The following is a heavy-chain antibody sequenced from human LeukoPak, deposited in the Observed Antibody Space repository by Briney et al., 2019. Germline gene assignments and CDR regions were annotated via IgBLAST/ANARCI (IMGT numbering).Heavy chain of an antibody. CDR3: AREPGGYSYGPLNY. CDR2: ISAYNGNT. CDR1: GYTFTSYG. V-gene: IGHV1-18*01. Sequence: ASVKVSCKASGYTFTSYGISWVRQAPGQGLEWMGWISAYNGNTNYARKLQGRVTMTTDTSTSTAYMELRSLRSDDTAVYYCAREPGGYSYGPLNYWGQGTLVTVSS. J-gene: IGHJ4*02. D-gene: IGHD5-18*01.